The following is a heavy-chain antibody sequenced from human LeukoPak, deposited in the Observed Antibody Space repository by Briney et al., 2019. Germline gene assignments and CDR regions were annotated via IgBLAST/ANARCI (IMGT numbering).Heavy chain of an antibody. V-gene: IGHV3-21*01. CDR3: ARRGFHDYSGFDY. D-gene: IGHD1-26*01. J-gene: IGHJ4*02. Sequence: PGGSLRLSCAASGFTFSSYSMNWVRQAPGKGLEWVSSISSNSNIYYADSVKGRFTISRDNAKNSLYLQMKSLRAEDTAVYYCARRGFHDYSGFDYWGQGTLVTVSS. CDR1: GFTFSSYS. CDR2: ISSNSNI.